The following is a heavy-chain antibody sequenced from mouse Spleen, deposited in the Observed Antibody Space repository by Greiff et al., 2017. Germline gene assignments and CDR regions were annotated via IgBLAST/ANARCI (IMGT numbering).Heavy chain of an antibody. Sequence: VQLQQSGAELVRPGVSVKISCKGSGYTFTDYAMHWVKQSHAKSLEWIGVISTYYGDASYNQKFKGKATMTVDKSSSTAYMELARLTSEDSAIYYCARSGLQYAMDYWGQGTSVTVSS. J-gene: IGHJ4*01. CDR1: GYTFTDYA. V-gene: IGHV1S137*01. CDR3: ARSGLQYAMDY. D-gene: IGHD2-13*01. CDR2: ISTYYGDA.